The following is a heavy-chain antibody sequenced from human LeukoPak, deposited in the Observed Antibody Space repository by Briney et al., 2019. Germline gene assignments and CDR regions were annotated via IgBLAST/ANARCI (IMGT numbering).Heavy chain of an antibody. CDR2: IYYSGST. CDR3: AREGAFDI. V-gene: IGHV4-59*01. Sequence: SETLSLTCTVSGGSISSYYWSWIRQPPGKGLEWIGYIYYSGSTNYNPSLKSRVTISVDTSKNQFSLKLSSVTAADTAVYYCAREGAFDIWGQGTMVTVSS. CDR1: GGSISSYY. J-gene: IGHJ3*02.